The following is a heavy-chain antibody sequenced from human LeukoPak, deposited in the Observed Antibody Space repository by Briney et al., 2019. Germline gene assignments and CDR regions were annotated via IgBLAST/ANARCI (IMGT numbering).Heavy chain of an antibody. CDR2: IYYSGST. Sequence: SETLSLTCTVSGGSIRSYYWSWIRQPPGKGLEWIGYIYYSGSTRYNPSLKSRVTISVDTSKNQFSLKLSSVTAADKAVYYCARDISVYCSGGSCWYFDLWGRGALVTVSS. D-gene: IGHD2-15*01. V-gene: IGHV4-59*01. CDR1: GGSIRSYY. J-gene: IGHJ2*01. CDR3: ARDISVYCSGGSCWYFDL.